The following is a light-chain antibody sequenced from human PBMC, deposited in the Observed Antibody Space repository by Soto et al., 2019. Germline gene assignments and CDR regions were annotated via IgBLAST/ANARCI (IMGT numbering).Light chain of an antibody. Sequence: VLTQSAATLSLSTGERVTLYCGASQSVSTNYVAWYQQKPGQAPRLLLYRTSTRATGIPDRFSGSGSGTDFTLTISRLEPEDFAVYYCQQFGSSVTFGQGTRLEIK. V-gene: IGKV3-20*01. CDR2: RTS. J-gene: IGKJ5*01. CDR1: QSVSTNY. CDR3: QQFGSSVT.